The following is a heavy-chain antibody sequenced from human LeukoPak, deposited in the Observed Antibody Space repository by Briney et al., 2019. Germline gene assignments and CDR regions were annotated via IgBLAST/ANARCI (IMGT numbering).Heavy chain of an antibody. CDR3: ARDLGRFDP. CDR1: GFTFSSYS. CDR2: ISSSSSNI. Sequence: GGSLRLSCAASGFTFSSYSMNWVRQGPGKGLEWVSSISSSSSNIYYADSVKGRFTISRDNAKNSLYLQMNSLRAEDTAVYYCARDLGRFDPWGQGTLVTVSS. V-gene: IGHV3-21*01. J-gene: IGHJ5*02.